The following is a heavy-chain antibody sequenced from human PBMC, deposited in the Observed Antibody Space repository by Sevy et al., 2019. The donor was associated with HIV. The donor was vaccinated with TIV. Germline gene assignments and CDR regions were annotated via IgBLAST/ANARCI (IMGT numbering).Heavy chain of an antibody. Sequence: GGSLRLSCAASGFTFSSYWMHWVRQAPGKGLVWVSRINSDGSSTSYADSVKGRFTISWDNAKNTLFLQMYSLSAEDTYVYYCARGRPDYDFWSGSYGMDVWGQGTTVTVSS. V-gene: IGHV3-74*01. CDR3: ARGRPDYDFWSGSYGMDV. J-gene: IGHJ6*02. CDR2: INSDGSST. D-gene: IGHD3-3*01. CDR1: GFTFSSYW.